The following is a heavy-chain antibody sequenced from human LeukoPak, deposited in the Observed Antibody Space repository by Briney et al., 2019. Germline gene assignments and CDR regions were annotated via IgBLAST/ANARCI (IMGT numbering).Heavy chain of an antibody. CDR3: AIGLRIPSN. CDR1: GFTFRDYG. D-gene: IGHD2-21*01. Sequence: GGSLRLSCAASGFTFRDYGMTWVRQTPGNGLEWVSSITGSGLNTYYVDSVKGRFIISRDNSKTTLYLQMNSLRVEDTAVYYCAIGLRIPSNWGQGILVTVSS. V-gene: IGHV3-23*01. J-gene: IGHJ4*02. CDR2: ITGSGLNT.